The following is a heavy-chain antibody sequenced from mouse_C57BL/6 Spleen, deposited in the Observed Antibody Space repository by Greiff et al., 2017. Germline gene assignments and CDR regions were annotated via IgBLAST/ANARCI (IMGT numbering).Heavy chain of an antibody. CDR3: ARYSPFYYYGSSHWYFDV. V-gene: IGHV7-3*01. D-gene: IGHD1-1*01. CDR2: IRNKANGYTT. J-gene: IGHJ1*03. Sequence: EVQLVESGGGLVQPGGSLSLSCAASGFTFTDYYMSWVRQPPGKALEWLGFIRNKANGYTTEYSSSVKGRFTISRDNSQSILYLQMNALRAEDSATYYCARYSPFYYYGSSHWYFDVWGTGTTVTVSS. CDR1: GFTFTDYY.